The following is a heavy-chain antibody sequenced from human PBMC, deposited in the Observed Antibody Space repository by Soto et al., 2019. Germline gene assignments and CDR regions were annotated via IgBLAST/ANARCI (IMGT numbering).Heavy chain of an antibody. V-gene: IGHV1-3*01. D-gene: IGHD2-8*01. Sequence: ASVKGSCKASGYTFTICAIHLVRQAPGQRLEWMGWINAGNGNTKYSQNFQGRVTINPDTSNNQLSLQLNSVTPDDTAVYYCVRLIGNSWLDSWGQGTLVTVSS. CDR3: VRLIGNSWLDS. CDR1: GYTFTICA. J-gene: IGHJ5*01. CDR2: INAGNGNT.